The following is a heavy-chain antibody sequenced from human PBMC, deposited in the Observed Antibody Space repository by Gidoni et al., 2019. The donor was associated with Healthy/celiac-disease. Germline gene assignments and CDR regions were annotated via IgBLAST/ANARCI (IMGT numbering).Heavy chain of an antibody. D-gene: IGHD3-3*01. CDR2: ISGSGGST. Sequence: EVQLLESGGGLVQPGGSLRLSCAASGFTFSSSAMSWVRQAPGKGLEWVVAISGSGGSTYYADSVKGRFTISRDNSKNTLYLQMNSLRAEDTAVYYCAKSMPITIFGVVITVDAFDIWGQGTMVTVSS. CDR3: AKSMPITIFGVVITVDAFDI. J-gene: IGHJ3*02. CDR1: GFTFSSSA. V-gene: IGHV3-23*01.